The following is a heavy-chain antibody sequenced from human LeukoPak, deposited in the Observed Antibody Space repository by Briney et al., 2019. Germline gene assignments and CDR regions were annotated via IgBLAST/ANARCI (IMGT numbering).Heavy chain of an antibody. CDR3: AAPYGGNWYFDL. CDR1: GSTFSSYW. Sequence: GGSLRLSCAASGSTFSSYWMHWVRQAPGKGLVWVSRINSDGSSTSYADSVKGRFTISRDNAKNTLYLQMNSLRAEDTAVYYCAAPYGGNWYFDLWGRGTLVTVSS. CDR2: INSDGSST. D-gene: IGHD4-23*01. J-gene: IGHJ2*01. V-gene: IGHV3-74*01.